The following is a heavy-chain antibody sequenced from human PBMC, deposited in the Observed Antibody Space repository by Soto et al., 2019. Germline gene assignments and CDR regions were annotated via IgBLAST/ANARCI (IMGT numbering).Heavy chain of an antibody. D-gene: IGHD3-10*01. CDR1: GSTFSNYG. J-gene: IGHJ4*02. Sequence: QVQLVESGGGVVQPGTSLRLSCAASGSTFSNYGMHWVRQAPGKGLEWVAVVWYDGTTKFYPDSVKGRFTISRDNSNNELYLQMHSLRVEDTAVYYCATVDNYYGSVFWGQGTLVTVSS. CDR3: ATVDNYYGSVF. CDR2: VWYDGTTK. V-gene: IGHV3-33*01.